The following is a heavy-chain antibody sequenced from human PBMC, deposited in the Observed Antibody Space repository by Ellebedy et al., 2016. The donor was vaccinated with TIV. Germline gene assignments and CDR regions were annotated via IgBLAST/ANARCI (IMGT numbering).Heavy chain of an antibody. Sequence: GESLKISCAASGFTFSRYAIGWVRQAPGKGLEWVSGIVGSGAQKYADSVKGRFTISRDNSKKTVDLQMNSLRAEDTAVYFCAKDRTPGDGYRVFDNWGQGTLVSVSS. V-gene: IGHV3-23*01. D-gene: IGHD5-18*01. CDR3: AKDRTPGDGYRVFDN. CDR1: GFTFSRYA. J-gene: IGHJ4*02. CDR2: IVGSGA.